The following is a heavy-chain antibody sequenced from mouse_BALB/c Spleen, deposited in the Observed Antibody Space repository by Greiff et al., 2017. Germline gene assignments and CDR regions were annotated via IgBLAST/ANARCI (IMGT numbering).Heavy chain of an antibody. CDR3: ANLLWLRRDYAMDY. CDR1: GYTFTSYW. D-gene: IGHD2-9*01. CDR2: INPSNGRT. Sequence: QVQLQQPGAELVKPGASVKLSCKASGYTFTSYWMHWVKQRPGQGLEWIGEINPSNGRTNYNEKFKSKATLTVDKSSSTAYMQLSSLTSEDSAVYYCANLLWLRRDYAMDYWGQGTSVTVSS. J-gene: IGHJ4*01. V-gene: IGHV1S81*02.